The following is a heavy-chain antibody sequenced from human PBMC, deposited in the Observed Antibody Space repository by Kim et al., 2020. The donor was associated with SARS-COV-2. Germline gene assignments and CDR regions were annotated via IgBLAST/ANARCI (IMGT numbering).Heavy chain of an antibody. CDR1: GFTFSSYW. D-gene: IGHD1-26*01. CDR3: ARDLSRQWDGFIDY. Sequence: GGSLRLSCAASGFTFSSYWMSWVRQAPGKGLEWVANIKQDAGENYYVDSVKGRFTISRDNAKTSLFLQMNSLRVEDTAVYYCARDLSRQWDGFIDYWGQGILVPVSS. J-gene: IGHJ4*02. V-gene: IGHV3-7*03. CDR2: IKQDAGEN.